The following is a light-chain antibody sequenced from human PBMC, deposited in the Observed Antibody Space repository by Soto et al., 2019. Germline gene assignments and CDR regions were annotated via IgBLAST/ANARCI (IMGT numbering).Light chain of an antibody. V-gene: IGLV3-21*04. J-gene: IGLJ1*01. CDR1: KIGNKR. Sequence: SYELTQPPSVSVSPEKTATITCGGNKIGNKRVHWYRQKPGQAPVLVISYDSDRPSGIPERFSGSNSGNTATLTISRVEAGDEADYYCQVWDIMTYNYVFGPGTKLTVL. CDR3: QVWDIMTYNYV. CDR2: YDS.